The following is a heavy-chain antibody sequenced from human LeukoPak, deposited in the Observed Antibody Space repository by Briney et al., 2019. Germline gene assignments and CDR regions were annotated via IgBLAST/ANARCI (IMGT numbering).Heavy chain of an antibody. CDR3: ARDECDGDCYAELDY. CDR1: GFTFSSYW. D-gene: IGHD2-21*02. V-gene: IGHV3-7*01. Sequence: GGSLRLSCAASGFTFSSYWMSWVRQAPGKGLEWVANIDQDGSEKHYVDSAKGRFTISRDNAKNSVYLEMSSLTVEDTAVYYCARDECDGDCYAELDYWGQGSPVTVSS. J-gene: IGHJ4*02. CDR2: IDQDGSEK.